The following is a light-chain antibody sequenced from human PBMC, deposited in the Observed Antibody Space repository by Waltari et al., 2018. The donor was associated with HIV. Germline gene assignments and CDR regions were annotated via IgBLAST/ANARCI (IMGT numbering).Light chain of an antibody. V-gene: IGLV2-23*01. Sequence: QSALTPPASVPGSLGQPITISCMGASTTVGSYSLVSWYQNRPGQAPTLIIYDDSKRPLGISSRFSGSKSGNTASLTISGLQSEDEADYYCCSYGGDDTLVFGGGTKVTAL. CDR1: STTVGSYSL. J-gene: IGLJ3*02. CDR3: CSYGGDDTLV. CDR2: DDS.